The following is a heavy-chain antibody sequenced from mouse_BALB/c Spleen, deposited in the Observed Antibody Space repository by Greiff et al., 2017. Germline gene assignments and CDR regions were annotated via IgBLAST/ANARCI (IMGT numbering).Heavy chain of an antibody. J-gene: IGHJ3*01. CDR2: INPGSGGT. V-gene: IGHV1-54*01. Sequence: QVQLQQSGAELVRPGTSVKVSCKASGYAFTNYLIEWVKQRPGQGLEWIGVINPGSGGTNYNEKFKGKATLTADKSSSTAYMQLSSLTSDDSAVYFCARSEDGYLYWGQGTLVTVSA. CDR3: ARSEDGYLY. CDR1: GYAFTNYL. D-gene: IGHD2-3*01.